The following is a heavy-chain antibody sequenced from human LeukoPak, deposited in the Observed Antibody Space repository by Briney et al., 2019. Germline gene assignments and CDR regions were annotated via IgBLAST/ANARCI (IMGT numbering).Heavy chain of an antibody. D-gene: IGHD3-10*02. Sequence: GGSLRLSCAASGFTFRDYYMTWIRQAPGKGLEWVSYINSSGSTIYYADSVKGRFTISRDNAKNSLYLQMNGLRAEDTAVYYCAELGITMIGGVWGKGTTVTISS. CDR3: AELGITMIGGV. CDR2: INSSGSTI. V-gene: IGHV3-11*04. CDR1: GFTFRDYY. J-gene: IGHJ6*04.